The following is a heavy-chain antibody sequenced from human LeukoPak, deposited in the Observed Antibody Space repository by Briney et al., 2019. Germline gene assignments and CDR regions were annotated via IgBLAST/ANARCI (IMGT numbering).Heavy chain of an antibody. CDR2: IYYSGST. CDR1: GGSISSGGYY. J-gene: IGHJ4*02. Sequence: PSETLSLTCTVSGGSISSGGYYWSWIRQHPGKGLEWIGYIYYSGSTYYNPSLKSRVTISVDTSKNQFSLKLSSVTAADTAVYYCARVSLYDSGGYYGVAGNLDYWGQGTLVTVSS. CDR3: ARVSLYDSGGYYGVAGNLDY. D-gene: IGHD3-22*01. V-gene: IGHV4-31*03.